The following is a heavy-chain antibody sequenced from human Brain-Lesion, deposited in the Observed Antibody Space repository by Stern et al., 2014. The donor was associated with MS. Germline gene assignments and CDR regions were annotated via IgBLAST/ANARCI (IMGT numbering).Heavy chain of an antibody. V-gene: IGHV1-24*01. J-gene: IGHJ6*02. CDR2: FDPDAGET. Sequence: VQLVQSGAEVKKPGASVKVSCKVSGYTLTEFSMHWVRQAPGNGLEWMGGFDPDAGETSSAQKFQGKVTITEDTSTDTAYMELSSLRSEDTAVYYCATDRDDFRSGYSAPTKGYGLDVWGQGTTVTVTS. CDR3: ATDRDDFRSGYSAPTKGYGLDV. D-gene: IGHD3-3*01. CDR1: GYTLTEFS.